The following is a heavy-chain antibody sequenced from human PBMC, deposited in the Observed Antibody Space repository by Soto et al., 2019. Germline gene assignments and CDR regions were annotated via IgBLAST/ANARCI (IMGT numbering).Heavy chain of an antibody. CDR2: FYYSEST. D-gene: IGHD2-2*01. V-gene: IGHV4-39*01. Sequence: SDTLSLTCTVSGCSISSGPYSWGWIRQPPGAGLEWIGTFYYSESTYYNPSLESRITISVDTSKNQFSLKVSSVTVADTAVYYCARLGGYCSSTSCYGYYGMDVWGQGTTVT. J-gene: IGHJ6*02. CDR1: GCSISSGPYS. CDR3: ARLGGYCSSTSCYGYYGMDV.